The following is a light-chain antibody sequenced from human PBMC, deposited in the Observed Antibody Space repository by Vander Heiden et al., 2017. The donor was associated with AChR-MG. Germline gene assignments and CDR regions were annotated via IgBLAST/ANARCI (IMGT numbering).Light chain of an antibody. V-gene: IGLV7-43*01. Sequence: QTVVPQEPSLTVSTGGTVPLTCASSTEAVTSEYYPNWFQQKPGQAPRPLIYHTSNRYTWTPARFSGSLLGGKAALTLSGVQPEDEAAYYCLLYYDGVQLVFGGGTKLTVL. J-gene: IGLJ2*01. CDR1: TEAVTSEYY. CDR3: LLYYDGVQLV. CDR2: HTS.